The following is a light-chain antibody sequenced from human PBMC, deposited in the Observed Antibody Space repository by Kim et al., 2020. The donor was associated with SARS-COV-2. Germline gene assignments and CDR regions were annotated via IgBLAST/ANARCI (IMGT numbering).Light chain of an antibody. CDR3: NSRDNSGNHWV. Sequence: LGQTVRITCQGDSLRSYYASWYQQKPGQAPVLVIYGKNNRPSGIPDRFSGSSSGNTASLTITGAQAEDEADYYCNSRDNSGNHWVFGGGTQLTVL. CDR2: GKN. J-gene: IGLJ3*02. V-gene: IGLV3-19*01. CDR1: SLRSYY.